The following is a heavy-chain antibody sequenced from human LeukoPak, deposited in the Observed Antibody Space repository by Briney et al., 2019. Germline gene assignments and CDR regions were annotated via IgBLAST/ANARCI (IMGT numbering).Heavy chain of an antibody. CDR3: ARDVGYLSLDY. CDR2: INQDGSEK. J-gene: IGHJ4*02. CDR1: GFTFSDYW. V-gene: IGHV3-7*01. D-gene: IGHD5-18*01. Sequence: PGGSLRLSCAASGFTFSDYWMTWVRQTPGKGLEWVANINQDGSEKYYVDSVQGRFTISRDNAKSSLYLQMDNLRAEYTAVYYCARDVGYLSLDYWGQGTLVTVSS.